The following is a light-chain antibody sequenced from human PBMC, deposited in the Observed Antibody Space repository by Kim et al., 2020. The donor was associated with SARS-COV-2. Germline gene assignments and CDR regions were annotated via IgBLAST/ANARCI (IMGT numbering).Light chain of an antibody. Sequence: SPGQTASITCSGDKWGDKYACWYQQKPCQSPVLVIYQDSKRPSGIPERFSGSNSGNTATLTISGTQAMDEADYYCQAWDSSTVVFGGGTKLTVL. CDR1: KWGDKY. CDR2: QDS. CDR3: QAWDSSTVV. J-gene: IGLJ2*01. V-gene: IGLV3-1*01.